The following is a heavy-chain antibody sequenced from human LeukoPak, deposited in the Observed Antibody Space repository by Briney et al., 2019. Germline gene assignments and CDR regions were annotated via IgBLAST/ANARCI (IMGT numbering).Heavy chain of an antibody. J-gene: IGHJ4*02. D-gene: IGHD5-18*01. CDR2: ISSSGSTI. CDR1: GFTFSSYA. CDR3: ATVMIQLPNY. Sequence: GGSLRLSCAASGFTFSSYAMSWVRQAPGKGLEWVSYISSSGSTIYYADSVKGRFTISRDNAKNSLYLQMNSLRAEDTAVYYCATVMIQLPNYWGQGTLVTVSS. V-gene: IGHV3-48*04.